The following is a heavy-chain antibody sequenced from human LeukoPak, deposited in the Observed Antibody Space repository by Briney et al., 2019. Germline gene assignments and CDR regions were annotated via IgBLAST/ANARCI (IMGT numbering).Heavy chain of an antibody. CDR3: ARADYSSTWSHDYYYMDV. Sequence: SETLSLTCTVSGDSISRYYWSCIRQPAGKGLEWIGRIYNGGIITYNPSLKSRVTISVDTSKNQFSLKLSSVTAADTAVYYCARADYSSTWSHDYYYMDVWGKGTTVTVSS. J-gene: IGHJ6*03. V-gene: IGHV4-4*07. CDR1: GDSISRYY. CDR2: IYNGGII. D-gene: IGHD6-13*01.